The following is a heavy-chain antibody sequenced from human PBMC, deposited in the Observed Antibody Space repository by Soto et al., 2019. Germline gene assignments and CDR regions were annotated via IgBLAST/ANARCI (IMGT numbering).Heavy chain of an antibody. CDR1: GFVFSSYA. J-gene: IGHJ4*02. Sequence: PGGSLSLSCAGSGFVFSSYAMHWVRQAPGKGLEFVSAISGSGASIYYANSVRARFTISRDNSKNTLYLQMDSLRAEDMAVYYCARAPPLAAVDYWGQGTLVTVSS. V-gene: IGHV3-64*01. CDR2: ISGSGASI. CDR3: ARAPPLAAVDY. D-gene: IGHD6-25*01.